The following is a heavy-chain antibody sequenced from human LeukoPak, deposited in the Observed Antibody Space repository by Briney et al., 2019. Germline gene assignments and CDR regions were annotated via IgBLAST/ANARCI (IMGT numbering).Heavy chain of an antibody. CDR3: AKDIRGDLSYYFDS. CDR2: ISRSSTST. J-gene: IGHJ4*02. CDR1: GFSFSIYS. Sequence: AGGSLRLSCAASGFSFSIYSMNWVRQAPGKGLEWVSYISRSSTSTYYAASVKGRFTISRDNANNSLYLQMNSLRDEDTAVYYCAKDIRGDLSYYFDSWGQGTLVTVSS. D-gene: IGHD3-16*01. V-gene: IGHV3-48*02.